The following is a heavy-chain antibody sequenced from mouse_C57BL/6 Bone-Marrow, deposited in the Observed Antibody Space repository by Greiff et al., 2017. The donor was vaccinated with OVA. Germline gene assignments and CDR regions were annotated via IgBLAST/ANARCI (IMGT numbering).Heavy chain of an antibody. Sequence: EVQVVESGGGLVKPGGSLKLSCAASGFTFSSYTMSWVRQTPEKRLEWVATISGGGGNTYYPDSVKGRFTISRDNAKNTLYLQMSSLRSEDTALYYCARKDYSNYFDYWGQGTTLTVSS. CDR1: GFTFSSYT. CDR2: ISGGGGNT. J-gene: IGHJ2*01. D-gene: IGHD2-5*01. CDR3: ARKDYSNYFDY. V-gene: IGHV5-9*01.